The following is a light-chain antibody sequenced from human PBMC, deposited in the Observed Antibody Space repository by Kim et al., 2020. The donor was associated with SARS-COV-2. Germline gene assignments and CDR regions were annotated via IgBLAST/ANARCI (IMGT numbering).Light chain of an antibody. Sequence: ASVGDRVTIPCRASQSISTWLAWYQQKPGKAPKLLIYDASSLENGVPSRFSGSGSGTEFTLTISSLQPDDFATYYCQQYSSYSWYTFGQGTKLEI. CDR1: QSISTW. CDR3: QQYSSYSWYT. J-gene: IGKJ2*01. CDR2: DAS. V-gene: IGKV1-5*01.